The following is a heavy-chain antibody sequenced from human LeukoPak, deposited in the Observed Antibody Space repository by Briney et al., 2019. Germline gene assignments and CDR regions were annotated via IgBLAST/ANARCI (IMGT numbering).Heavy chain of an antibody. J-gene: IGHJ4*02. CDR3: ARRAGADSHPYDY. CDR1: GFTVSSNS. V-gene: IGHV3-53*01. D-gene: IGHD2-21*02. Sequence: GGSLRLSCTVSGFTVSSNSMSWVRQAPGKGLEWVSFIYSDNTHYSDSVTGRFTISRDNSKNTLYLQMNSLRAEDTAVYYCARRAGADSHPYDYWGQGTLVTVSS. CDR2: IYSDNT.